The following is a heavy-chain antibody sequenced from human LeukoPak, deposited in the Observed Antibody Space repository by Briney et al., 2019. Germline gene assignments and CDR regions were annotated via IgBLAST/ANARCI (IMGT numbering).Heavy chain of an antibody. D-gene: IGHD2-15*01. J-gene: IGHJ4*02. CDR3: ARVALPSYFDY. CDR2: IYHSGST. Sequence: SETLSLTCTVSGGSISSYYWSWIRQPPGKGLEWIGSIYHSGSTYYNPSLKSRVTISVDTSKNQFSLKLSSVTAADTAVYYCARVALPSYFDYWGQGTLVTVSS. CDR1: GGSISSYY. V-gene: IGHV4-59*08.